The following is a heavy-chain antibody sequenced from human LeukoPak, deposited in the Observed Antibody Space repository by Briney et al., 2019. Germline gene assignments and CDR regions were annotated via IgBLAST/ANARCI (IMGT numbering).Heavy chain of an antibody. CDR2: MNPNSGNT. D-gene: IGHD2-15*01. CDR3: ARRFCSGGSCYSDY. Sequence: ASVKVSCKASGYTFTSYDINWVRQATGQGLEWMGWMNPNSGNTGYAQKFQGRVTITRNTSISTAYMELSSLRSEDTAVYYCARRFCSGGSCYSDYWGQGTLVTVSS. V-gene: IGHV1-8*03. CDR1: GYTFTSYD. J-gene: IGHJ4*02.